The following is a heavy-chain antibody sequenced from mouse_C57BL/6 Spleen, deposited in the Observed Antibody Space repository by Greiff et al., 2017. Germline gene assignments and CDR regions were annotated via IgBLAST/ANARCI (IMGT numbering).Heavy chain of an antibody. J-gene: IGHJ2*01. D-gene: IGHD1-1*02. V-gene: IGHV1-55*01. CDR3: ARGGHLHFDY. CDR2: IYPGSGST. Sequence: QVQLQQPGAELVKPGASVKMSCTASGYTFTSYWITWVKQRPGQGLEWIGDIYPGSGSTNYNEKFKGKATMTVDTSSSTTYMQLSSLTSEDSAVYYCARGGHLHFDYWGQGTTLTVSS. CDR1: GYTFTSYW.